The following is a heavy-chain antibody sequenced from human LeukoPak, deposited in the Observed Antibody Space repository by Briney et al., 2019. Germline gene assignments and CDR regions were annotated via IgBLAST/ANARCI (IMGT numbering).Heavy chain of an antibody. V-gene: IGHV4-59*01. D-gene: IGHD3-9*01. Sequence: PSETLSLTCTVSGGSISSYYWSWIRQPPGKGLEWIGYIYYSGSTNYNPSLKSRVTISVDTSKNQFSLKLSSVTAADTAVYYCARVADILTGYYSSWGQGTLVTVSS. CDR1: GGSISSYY. CDR2: IYYSGST. J-gene: IGHJ5*02. CDR3: ARVADILTGYYSS.